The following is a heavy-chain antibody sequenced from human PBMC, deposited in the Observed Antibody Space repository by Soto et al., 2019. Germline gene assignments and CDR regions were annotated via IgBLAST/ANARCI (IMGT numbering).Heavy chain of an antibody. CDR1: GGSISSGDYY. D-gene: IGHD2-15*01. J-gene: IGHJ4*02. Sequence: SETLSLTCTVSGGSISSGDYYWAWIRQPPGKGLAWIASIYYDGSTYYNPSLKSRVSISVDTSKNHFSLKLSSATAADTAVYYCAKVVVAATRHTDFDSWGQGTLVTVSS. V-gene: IGHV4-39*02. CDR2: IYYDGST. CDR3: AKVVVAATRHTDFDS.